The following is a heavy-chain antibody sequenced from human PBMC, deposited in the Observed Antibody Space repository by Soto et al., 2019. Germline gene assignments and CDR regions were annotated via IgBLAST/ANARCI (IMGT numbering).Heavy chain of an antibody. CDR1: GGSVNGYY. V-gene: IGHV4-34*02. CDR2: INHTGGT. D-gene: IGHD3-3*01. J-gene: IGHJ5*02. Sequence: QVHLQQWGAGLLKPSETLSLTCAVYGGSVNGYYWNWIRQPPGKGLEWIGEINHTGGTHYNPSLKSRVTMSLDTSKNQFYLRLSSVTAADTALSYCATRIPVFGLLLPPLDPGGQGTQVTVSA. CDR3: ATRIPVFGLLLPPLDP.